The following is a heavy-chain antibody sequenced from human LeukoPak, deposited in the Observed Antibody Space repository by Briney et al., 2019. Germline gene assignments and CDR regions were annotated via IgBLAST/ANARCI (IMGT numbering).Heavy chain of an antibody. D-gene: IGHD2-15*01. CDR3: ATKAGLHGELSLFDY. Sequence: GGSLRLSCAASGFTFKNYAMTWVRQAPGKGLEWVAYVSGSGDTTYFSDSVKGRFSTSRDNSKNTLYLQMNSLRAEDTALYYCATKAGLHGELSLFDYWGQGSLVTVSS. V-gene: IGHV3-23*01. CDR1: GFTFKNYA. J-gene: IGHJ4*02. CDR2: VSGSGDTT.